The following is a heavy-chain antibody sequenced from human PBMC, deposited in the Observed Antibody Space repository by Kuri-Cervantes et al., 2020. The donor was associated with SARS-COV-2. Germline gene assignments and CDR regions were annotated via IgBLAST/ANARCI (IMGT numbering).Heavy chain of an antibody. CDR2: ISSSGSTI. CDR1: GFTFSDYY. CDR3: AKDGADGSGSYYNG. V-gene: IGHV3-11*01. D-gene: IGHD3-10*01. Sequence: GGSLRLSCAASGFTFSDYYMSWIRQAPGKGLEWVSYISSSGSTIYYADSVKGRFTISRDNAKNSLYLQMNSLRAEDTAVYYCAKDGADGSGSYYNGWGQGTLVTVSS. J-gene: IGHJ4*02.